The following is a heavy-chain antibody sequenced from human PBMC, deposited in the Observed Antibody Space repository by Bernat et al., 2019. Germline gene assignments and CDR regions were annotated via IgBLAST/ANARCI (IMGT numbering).Heavy chain of an antibody. CDR3: AKSATGTTFGSHY. D-gene: IGHD1-7*01. CDR2: IRGNGIDT. Sequence: EVQLMESGGGLVQPGGSLRLSCAASGFTFSNHAMNWVRQAPGKGLEWVSGIRGNGIDTYYADSVKGRFTSSRDNSKNTMYLQLNSLRAEDTAVYYCAKSATGTTFGSHYWGQGTQVTVSS. J-gene: IGHJ4*02. V-gene: IGHV3-23*01. CDR1: GFTFSNHA.